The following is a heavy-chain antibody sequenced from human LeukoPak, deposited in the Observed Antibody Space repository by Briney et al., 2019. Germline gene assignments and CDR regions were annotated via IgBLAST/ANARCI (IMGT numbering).Heavy chain of an antibody. V-gene: IGHV1-8*01. CDR1: GYTFSSYD. CDR2: MNPNSGNT. CDR3: ARGLGVSRYFDWLGDYYYGMDV. Sequence: GASVTVSCKASGYTFSSYDINWVRQAPGQGLEWMGWMNPNSGNTDYAQKFQGRVTMTRNTSISTAYMELSSLRSEDTAVYYCARGLGVSRYFDWLGDYYYGMDVWGQGTTVTVSS. J-gene: IGHJ6*02. D-gene: IGHD3-9*01.